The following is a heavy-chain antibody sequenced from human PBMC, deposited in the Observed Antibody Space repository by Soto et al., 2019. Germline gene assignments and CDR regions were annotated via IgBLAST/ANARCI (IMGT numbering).Heavy chain of an antibody. Sequence: GGSLRLSCGASGLSVSDNYMGWVRQAPGRGLEWVSVMYAGGDTHYADSVKGRFTISRDKSENTLYLQMNSLRDEDTGVYFCVSRIPSWVFDYWGLGTMITV. V-gene: IGHV3-53*01. D-gene: IGHD2-21*01. CDR3: VSRIPSWVFDY. J-gene: IGHJ4*01. CDR1: GLSVSDNY. CDR2: MYAGGDT.